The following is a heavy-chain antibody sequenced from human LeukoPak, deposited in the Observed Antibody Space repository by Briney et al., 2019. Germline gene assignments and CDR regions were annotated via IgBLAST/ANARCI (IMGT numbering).Heavy chain of an antibody. CDR2: INPSGGST. Sequence: ASVKVSCKASGYTFTSYYMHWVRQAPGQGLGWMGIINPSGGSTSYAQKFQGRVTMTRDTSTSTVYMELSSLRSEDTAVYYCARVQPIYDSSGYYLDYWGQGTLVTVSS. V-gene: IGHV1-46*01. CDR1: GYTFTSYY. D-gene: IGHD3-22*01. J-gene: IGHJ4*02. CDR3: ARVQPIYDSSGYYLDY.